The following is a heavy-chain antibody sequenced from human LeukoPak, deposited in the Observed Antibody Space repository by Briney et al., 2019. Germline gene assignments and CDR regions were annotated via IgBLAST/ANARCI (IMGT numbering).Heavy chain of an antibody. J-gene: IGHJ4*02. CDR3: ARDLGFCSGGSCGSMTTVTSYDY. Sequence: ASVKVSCKASGYTFIDYYMHWVRQAPGQGREWMGWLNPKSGATNFAQKFQGRVTMTRDTSITTAYMELSRLRSDDTAVYYCARDLGFCSGGSCGSMTTVTSYDYWGQGTLVTVSS. D-gene: IGHD2-15*01. CDR1: GYTFIDYY. V-gene: IGHV1-2*02. CDR2: LNPKSGAT.